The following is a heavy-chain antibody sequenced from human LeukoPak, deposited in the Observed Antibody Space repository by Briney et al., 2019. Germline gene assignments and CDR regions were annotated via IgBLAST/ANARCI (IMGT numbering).Heavy chain of an antibody. J-gene: IGHJ6*03. V-gene: IGHV4-61*01. Sequence: PSQTLSLTCTVSGGSFSGGSISSNSWSWIRQPPGKGLEWIGYIHDSWSTKYNPSLKRRVTISVDTANNQFSLEVSSVTAADTAVYYCARGRIQLEYYHYYYMDVWGKGTTVTVSS. CDR3: ARGRIQLEYYHYYYMDV. CDR2: IHDSWST. CDR1: GGSFSGGSISSNS. D-gene: IGHD5-18*01.